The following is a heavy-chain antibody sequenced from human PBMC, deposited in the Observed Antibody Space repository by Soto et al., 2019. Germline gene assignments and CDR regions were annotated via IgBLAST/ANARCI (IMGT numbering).Heavy chain of an antibody. CDR3: ARTGYSSGWYFDY. J-gene: IGHJ4*02. V-gene: IGHV3-33*08. D-gene: IGHD6-19*01. CDR1: GFTFSSYS. Sequence: PGGSLRLSCAASGFTFSSYSMNWVRQAPGKGLEWVAVIWYDGSNKYYADSVKGRFTISRDNSKNTLYLQMNSLRAEDTAVYYCARTGYSSGWYFDYWGQGTLVTVSS. CDR2: IWYDGSNK.